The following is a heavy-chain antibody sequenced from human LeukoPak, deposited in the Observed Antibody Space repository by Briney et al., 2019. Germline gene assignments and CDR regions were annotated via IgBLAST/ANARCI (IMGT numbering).Heavy chain of an antibody. CDR2: IYYSGST. D-gene: IGHD3-22*01. Sequence: SETLSLTCTVSGGSISSYYWSWIRQLPGKGLEWIGYIYYSGSTNYNPSLKSRVTISVDTSKNQFSLKLSSVTAADTAVYYCARAPTYYYDSSGYPTPEYFDYWGQGTLVTVSS. CDR3: ARAPTYYYDSSGYPTPEYFDY. CDR1: GGSISSYY. V-gene: IGHV4-59*01. J-gene: IGHJ4*02.